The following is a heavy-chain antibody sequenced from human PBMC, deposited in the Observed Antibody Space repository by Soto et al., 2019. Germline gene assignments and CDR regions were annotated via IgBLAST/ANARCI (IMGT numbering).Heavy chain of an antibody. J-gene: IGHJ6*02. D-gene: IGHD6-6*01. CDR3: AKESRAARLGNYYYGMDV. CDR1: GFTFSSYA. CDR2: ISGSGGST. V-gene: IGHV3-23*01. Sequence: PGGSLRLSCAASGFTFSSYAMSWVRQAPGKGLEWVSAISGSGGSTYYADSVKGRFTISRDNSKNTLYLQMNSLRAEDTAVYYCAKESRAARLGNYYYGMDVWGQGTTVTVSS.